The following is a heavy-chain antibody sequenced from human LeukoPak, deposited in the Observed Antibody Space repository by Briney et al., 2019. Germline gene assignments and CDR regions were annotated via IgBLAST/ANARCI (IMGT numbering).Heavy chain of an antibody. Sequence: PGGSLRLSCAASGFTFSSYSMNWVRQAPGKGLEWVATINHDGSEKFYVDSVKGRFTISRDNARNSLFLQMSSLRVEETAVYYCARGDIDFWGRGTLVTVSS. CDR2: INHDGSEK. CDR1: GFTFSSYS. V-gene: IGHV3-7*03. D-gene: IGHD2-21*02. J-gene: IGHJ4*02. CDR3: ARGDIDF.